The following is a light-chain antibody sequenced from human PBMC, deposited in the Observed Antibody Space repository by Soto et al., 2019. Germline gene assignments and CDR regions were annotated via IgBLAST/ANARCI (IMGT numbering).Light chain of an antibody. CDR1: TSNLGNNY. J-gene: IGLJ1*01. Sequence: QSVLAQPPSVSAAPGQRVTVSCSTTTSNLGNNYISWYQHLPGAAPGLLIYDDTERPSGIPDRFSGSRSATSATLGIAGLQTGDEADYFCGAWDPCLNAYLFGTGTKLTVL. CDR3: GAWDPCLNAYL. V-gene: IGLV1-51*01. CDR2: DDT.